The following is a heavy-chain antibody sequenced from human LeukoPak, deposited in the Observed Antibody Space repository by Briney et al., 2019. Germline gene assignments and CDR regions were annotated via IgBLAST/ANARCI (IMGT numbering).Heavy chain of an antibody. CDR3: AKAPIVVVTAILFDY. CDR2: ISWNSGSI. Sequence: TGGSLRLSCAASGFTFDDYAMHWVRQAPGKGLEWASGISWNSGSIGYADSVKGRFTISRDNAKNSLYLQMNSLRAEDTALYYCAKAPIVVVTAILFDYWGQGTLVTVSS. CDR1: GFTFDDYA. D-gene: IGHD2-21*02. J-gene: IGHJ4*02. V-gene: IGHV3-9*01.